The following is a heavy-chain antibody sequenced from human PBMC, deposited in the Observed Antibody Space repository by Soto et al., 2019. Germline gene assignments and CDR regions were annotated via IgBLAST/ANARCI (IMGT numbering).Heavy chain of an antibody. CDR2: ISGSGGST. CDR1: GFSFSIYA. Sequence: GGSLRLSCAASGFSFSIYAMRWVRQAPGKGLEWVSGISGSGGSTYYADSVKGRLTISRDNSKNTLYLQMNSLRAEDTAVYYCARDASSYISGRLYFYMDVWGKGTTVTVSS. V-gene: IGHV3-23*01. D-gene: IGHD6-19*01. CDR3: ARDASSYISGRLYFYMDV. J-gene: IGHJ6*03.